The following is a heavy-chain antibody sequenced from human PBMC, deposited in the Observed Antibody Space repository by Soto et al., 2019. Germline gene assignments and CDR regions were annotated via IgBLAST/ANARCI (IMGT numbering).Heavy chain of an antibody. Sequence: GGSLRLSCAASGFTFRNYWMHWVRQAPGKGLVWVSRVNNDGTSINYADSVKGRFTISRDNAENMLYLQMNSLRVEDTAVYYCVRDCCGVLSDNWGPRSLDTVSS. J-gene: IGHJ4*02. CDR2: VNNDGTSI. D-gene: IGHD2-15*01. CDR1: GFTFRNYW. V-gene: IGHV3-74*01. CDR3: VRDCCGVLSDN.